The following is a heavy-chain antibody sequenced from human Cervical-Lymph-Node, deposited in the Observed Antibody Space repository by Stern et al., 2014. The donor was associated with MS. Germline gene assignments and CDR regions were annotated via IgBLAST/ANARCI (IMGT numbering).Heavy chain of an antibody. V-gene: IGHV1-18*01. Sequence: VQLXXXGGEVKKPGASVKVSCKASGYTFAGYGITWVRQAPGQGLEWMGWINAYNGNTNYAQKLQDRVTMTTDTPTXIXYXELKGLRSDDTAVYYCARSYGSGXXXMDVWGQGTTVIVSX. CDR1: GYTFAGYG. J-gene: IGHJ6*02. D-gene: IGHD3-10*01. CDR3: ARSYGSGXXXMDV. CDR2: INAYNGNT.